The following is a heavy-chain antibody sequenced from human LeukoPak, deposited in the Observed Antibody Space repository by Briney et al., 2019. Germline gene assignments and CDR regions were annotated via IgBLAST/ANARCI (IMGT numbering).Heavy chain of an antibody. Sequence: GGSLRLSCAASGFTLRTSGMHWVRQAPGKGLEWVAFIQYHGRDKYYADSVKGRFTISRDNSKNTLYMEVNSLRAEDTAVYYCAGEGGRTVAGTFDNWGQGTLVTVSS. CDR1: GFTLRTSG. CDR3: AGEGGRTVAGTFDN. D-gene: IGHD6-19*01. J-gene: IGHJ4*02. CDR2: IQYHGRDK. V-gene: IGHV3-30*02.